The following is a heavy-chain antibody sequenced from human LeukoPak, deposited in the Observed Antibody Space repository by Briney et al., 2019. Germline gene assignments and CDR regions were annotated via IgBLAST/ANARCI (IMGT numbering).Heavy chain of an antibody. D-gene: IGHD1-1*01. V-gene: IGHV4-39*01. CDR1: GGSISSSSYY. J-gene: IGHJ4*02. Sequence: SETLSLTCTVSGGSISSSSYYWGWIRQPPGKGLEWIGSIYYSGSTFYTPSLKSRVTISVDTSKNQFSLKLSSVTAADTAVYYCARFREHLRRMRGHVEYHFDYWGQGTLVTVSS. CDR3: ARFREHLRRMRGHVEYHFDY. CDR2: IYYSGST.